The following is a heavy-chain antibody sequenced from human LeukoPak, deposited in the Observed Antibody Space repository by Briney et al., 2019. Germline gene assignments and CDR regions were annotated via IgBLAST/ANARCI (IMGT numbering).Heavy chain of an antibody. Sequence: GGSLRLSCAASGFTFSSYSMNWVRQAPGKGLEWVSSISSSSSYIYYADSVKGRFTISRDNAKNSLYLQMNTLTAEDTAVYYCARDPRFGLAYINHYMDVWGKGTTVIVSS. CDR1: GFTFSSYS. CDR3: ARDPRFGLAYINHYMDV. D-gene: IGHD4-11*01. CDR2: ISSSSSYI. V-gene: IGHV3-21*01. J-gene: IGHJ6*03.